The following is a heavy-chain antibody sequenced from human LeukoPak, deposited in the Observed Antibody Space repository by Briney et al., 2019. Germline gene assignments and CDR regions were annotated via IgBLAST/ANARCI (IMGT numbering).Heavy chain of an antibody. D-gene: IGHD5-24*01. J-gene: IGHJ4*02. Sequence: PGGSLRLSCAASGFTFSSYAMHWVRQAPGKGLEWVAVISYDGSNKYYADSVKGRFTISRDNPKNTLYLQMNSLRAEDMAVYYCASSMGRDGYNYGYWGQGTLVTVSS. CDR2: ISYDGSNK. CDR3: ASSMGRDGYNYGY. CDR1: GFTFSSYA. V-gene: IGHV3-30*04.